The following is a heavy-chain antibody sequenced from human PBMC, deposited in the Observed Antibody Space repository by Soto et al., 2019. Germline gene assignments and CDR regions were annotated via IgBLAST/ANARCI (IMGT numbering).Heavy chain of an antibody. D-gene: IGHD2-15*01. CDR2: INDSGST. J-gene: IGHJ6*03. Sequence: SETLSLTCAVYGGSFSGYDWSWIRQPPGKGLEWIGEINDSGSTNYNPSLKSRLTISIDTSKNQFSLNLRSVTAADTAIYYCARGQSSYIVVVVAATPGYQYYMDVWGKGTTVTVSS. V-gene: IGHV4-34*01. CDR3: ARGQSSYIVVVVAATPGYQYYMDV. CDR1: GGSFSGYD.